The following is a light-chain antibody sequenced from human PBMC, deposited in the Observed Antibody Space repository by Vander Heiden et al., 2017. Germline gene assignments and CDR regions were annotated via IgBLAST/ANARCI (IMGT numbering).Light chain of an antibody. J-gene: IGKJ2*01. CDR2: WAS. Sequence: LLTHSPDSLAVSLFHTPTLHCKSTQSVLYSSNNKNYLAWYQQKPGQPPKLLIYWASTRESGVPDRFSGSGSGTDFTLTISSLQAEDVAVYYCQQYDSTPRTFGQGTKLEIK. CDR1: QSVLYSSNNKNY. CDR3: QQYDSTPRT. V-gene: IGKV4-1*01.